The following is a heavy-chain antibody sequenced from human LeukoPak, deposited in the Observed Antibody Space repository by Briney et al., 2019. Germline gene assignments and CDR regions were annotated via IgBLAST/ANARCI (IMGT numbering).Heavy chain of an antibody. CDR1: GGTFSSYA. J-gene: IGHJ6*03. CDR2: INPSGGST. D-gene: IGHD3-9*01. V-gene: IGHV1-46*01. Sequence: ASVKVSCKASGGTFSSYAISWVRQAPGQGLEWMGIINPSGGSTNYAQRFRGRVTMTRDMSTGTVYMELSSLTSEDTAVYYCARRARRGLTGPSLYYMDVWGKGTTVTISS. CDR3: ARRARRGLTGPSLYYMDV.